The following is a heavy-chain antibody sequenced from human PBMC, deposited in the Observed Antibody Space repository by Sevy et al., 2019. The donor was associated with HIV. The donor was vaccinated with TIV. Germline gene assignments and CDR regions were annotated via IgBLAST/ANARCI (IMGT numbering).Heavy chain of an antibody. Sequence: GGSLRLSCAASGFTFSSHAMHWVRQAPGKGLEWVALISYVGVIKYYAESVKGRFTISRDNSKNTFYLQMNSLRADDTAVYYCAREAGYSTGWSPGNYWGQGTLVTVSS. CDR1: GFTFSSHA. D-gene: IGHD6-19*01. CDR3: AREAGYSTGWSPGNY. CDR2: ISYVGVIK. J-gene: IGHJ4*02. V-gene: IGHV3-30*14.